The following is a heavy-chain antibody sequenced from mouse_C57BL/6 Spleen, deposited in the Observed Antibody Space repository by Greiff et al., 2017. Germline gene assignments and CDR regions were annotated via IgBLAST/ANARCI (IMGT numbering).Heavy chain of an antibody. V-gene: IGHV1-74*01. Sequence: QVQLQQPGAELVKPGASVKVSCKASGYTFTSYWMHWVKQRPGQGLEWIGRIHPSDSDTNYNQKFKGKATLTVDKSSSTAYRQLSSLTSEDSAVYYWAIGCDDPDSSVYVRAWLAYWGQGTLVTVSA. CDR3: AIGCDDPDSSVYVRAWLAY. J-gene: IGHJ3*01. CDR1: GYTFTSYW. D-gene: IGHD3-2*02. CDR2: IHPSDSDT.